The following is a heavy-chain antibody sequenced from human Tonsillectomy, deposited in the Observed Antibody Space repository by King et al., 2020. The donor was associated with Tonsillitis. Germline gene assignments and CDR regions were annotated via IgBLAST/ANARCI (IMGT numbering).Heavy chain of an antibody. D-gene: IGHD6-13*01. CDR1: GGTFSSYA. CDR2: IIPILGTA. Sequence: QLVQSGAEVKKPGSSVKVSCKASGGTFSSYAISWVRQAPGQGLEWMGGIIPILGTANYAQKFQGRVTITADESTSTAYMELSSLRSDDTAVYYCAGGVAAAGTADAFDVWGHGTMVSVSS. J-gene: IGHJ3*01. CDR3: AGGVAAAGTADAFDV. V-gene: IGHV1-69*11.